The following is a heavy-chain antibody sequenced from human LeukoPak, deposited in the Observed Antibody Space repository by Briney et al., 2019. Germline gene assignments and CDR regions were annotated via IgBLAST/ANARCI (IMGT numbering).Heavy chain of an antibody. CDR2: ISAYNGNT. Sequence: ASVKISCKASGYTFTSYCISWVRHAPGQGLEWMGWISAYNGNTNYAHTLQGRVTMTTDNSTSTAYKQLRSLRPDATAVYYGAGAYIAVAGIPSDFDYWGQGTLVTVSS. CDR1: GYTFTSYC. D-gene: IGHD6-19*01. V-gene: IGHV1-18*01. CDR3: AGAYIAVAGIPSDFDY. J-gene: IGHJ4*02.